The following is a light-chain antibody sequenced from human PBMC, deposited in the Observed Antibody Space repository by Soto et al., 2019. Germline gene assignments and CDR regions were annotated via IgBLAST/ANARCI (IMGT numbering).Light chain of an antibody. CDR1: NIGGKS. CDR3: QVWDTSSDHVV. V-gene: IGLV3-21*04. CDR2: YDS. J-gene: IGLJ2*01. Sequence: SYELTQPPSVSVAPGPTARITCGGNNIGGKSVHWYQQEPGQAPVLVIYYDSDRPSGIPERFSGSNSGNTATLTISRVGAGDEADYYCQVWDTSSDHVVFGGGIKVTVL.